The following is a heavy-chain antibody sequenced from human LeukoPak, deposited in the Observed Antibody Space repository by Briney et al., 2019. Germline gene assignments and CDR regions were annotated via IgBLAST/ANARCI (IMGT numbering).Heavy chain of an antibody. CDR1: GGSISSYY. J-gene: IGHJ4*02. V-gene: IGHV4-59*08. D-gene: IGHD3-22*01. Sequence: PSETLSLTCTVSGGSISSYYWSWIRQPPGKGLEWIGYIDYSWNTNYNPSLKSRVTISVDTSKNQFSLKVSSVNAGDTAVYYCARLWYYDSSVYPDYWGQGTLVTVSS. CDR3: ARLWYYDSSVYPDY. CDR2: IDYSWNT.